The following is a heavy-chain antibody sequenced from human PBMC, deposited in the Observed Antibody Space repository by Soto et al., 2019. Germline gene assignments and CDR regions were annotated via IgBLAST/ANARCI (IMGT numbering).Heavy chain of an antibody. V-gene: IGHV3-30*18. CDR3: AKDPAVSSTVTTALFDY. CDR1: GFTFSSYG. CDR2: ISYDGSNK. Sequence: GGSLRLSCAASGFTFSSYGMHWVRQAPGKGLEWVAVISYDGSNKYYADSVKGRFTISRDNSKNTLYLQMNSLRAEDTAVYYCAKDPAVSSTVTTALFDYWGQGTLVTVSS. J-gene: IGHJ4*02. D-gene: IGHD4-17*01.